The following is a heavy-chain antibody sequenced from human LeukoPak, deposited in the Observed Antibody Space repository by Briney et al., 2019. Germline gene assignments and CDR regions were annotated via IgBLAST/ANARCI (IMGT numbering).Heavy chain of an antibody. Sequence: GGSLRLSCAASGFNLSSYSMNWVRQAPGKGLEWVSSISSSSSYIYYADSVKGRFTISRDNAKNSLYLQMNSLRAEDTAVYYCAGGGRSYYDAFDIWGQGTMVTVSS. CDR1: GFNLSSYS. J-gene: IGHJ3*02. CDR3: AGGGRSYYDAFDI. D-gene: IGHD1-26*01. CDR2: ISSSSSYI. V-gene: IGHV3-21*01.